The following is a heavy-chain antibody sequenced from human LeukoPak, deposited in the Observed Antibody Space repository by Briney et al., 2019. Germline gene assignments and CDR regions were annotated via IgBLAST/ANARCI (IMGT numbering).Heavy chain of an antibody. D-gene: IGHD1-26*01. J-gene: IGHJ4*02. V-gene: IGHV4-34*01. CDR2: INHSGST. Sequence: SETLSLTCAVYGGSFSGYYWSWIRQPPGKGLEWIGEINHSGSTNYNPSLKSRVTISVDTSKNRFSLKLSSVTAADTAVYYCARSASGWEPYYFDYWGQGTLVTVSS. CDR3: ARSASGWEPYYFDY. CDR1: GGSFSGYY.